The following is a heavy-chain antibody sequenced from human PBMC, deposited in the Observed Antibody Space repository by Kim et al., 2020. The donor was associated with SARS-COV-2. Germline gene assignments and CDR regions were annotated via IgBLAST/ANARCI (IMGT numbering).Heavy chain of an antibody. D-gene: IGHD1-26*01. CDR3: ARSSGSYYGHYFDY. J-gene: IGHJ4*02. Sequence: NPSLQSRVTISVDTAKNQFSLKLSSVTAADTAVYYCARSSGSYYGHYFDYWGQGTLVTVSS. V-gene: IGHV4-59*01.